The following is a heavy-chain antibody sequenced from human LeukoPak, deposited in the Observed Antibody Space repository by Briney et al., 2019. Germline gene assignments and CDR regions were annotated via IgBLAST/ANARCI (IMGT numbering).Heavy chain of an antibody. CDR3: ARGDEYHYYYYYMDV. CDR2: INPNSGGT. V-gene: IGHV1-2*02. CDR1: GYTFTGYC. Sequence: ASVKVSCKASGYTFTGYCMHWVRQAPGQGLEWMGWINPNSGGTNYAQKFQGRVTMTRDTSISTAYMELSRLRSDDTAVYYCARGDEYHYYYYYMDVWGKGTTVTVSS. D-gene: IGHD2-2*02. J-gene: IGHJ6*03.